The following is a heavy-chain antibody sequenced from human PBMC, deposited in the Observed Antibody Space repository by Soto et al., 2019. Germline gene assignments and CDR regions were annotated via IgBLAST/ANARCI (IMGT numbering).Heavy chain of an antibody. V-gene: IGHV3-21*01. Sequence: GGSLRLSCAASGFTFSSYSMNWVRQAPGKGLEWVSSISSSSSYIYYADSVKGRFTISRDNAKNSLYLQMNSLRAEDTAVYYCARGRTTVTDHAYYYYGMDVWGQGTTVTVSS. J-gene: IGHJ6*02. CDR3: ARGRTTVTDHAYYYYGMDV. CDR2: ISSSSSYI. CDR1: GFTFSSYS. D-gene: IGHD4-17*01.